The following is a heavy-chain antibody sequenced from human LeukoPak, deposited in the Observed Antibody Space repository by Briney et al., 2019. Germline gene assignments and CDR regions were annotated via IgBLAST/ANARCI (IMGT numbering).Heavy chain of an antibody. Sequence: GGSLRLSCAASGFTFGNYWMHWVRQAPGKGLVWVSRINSDGSSTTYADSVKGRFTISRDNGQNTLYLQMNSLRAEDTAVYYCAREGRGYSYAFEYWGQGTLVTVSS. V-gene: IGHV3-74*01. CDR3: AREGRGYSYAFEY. J-gene: IGHJ4*02. CDR1: GFTFGNYW. CDR2: INSDGSST. D-gene: IGHD5-18*01.